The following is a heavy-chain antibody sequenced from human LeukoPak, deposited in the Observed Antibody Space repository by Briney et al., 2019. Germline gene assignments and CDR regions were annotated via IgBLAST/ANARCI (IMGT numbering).Heavy chain of an antibody. CDR1: GFTFSSYA. CDR3: AKENDEFGVVIMIDY. CDR2: ISGSGGST. Sequence: GGSLRLSCAASGFTFSSYAMSWVRQAPGKWLEWVSAISGSGGSTYYADSVKGRFTISRDNSKNTLYLQMNSLRAEDTAVYYCAKENDEFGVVIMIDYWGQGTLVTVSS. V-gene: IGHV3-23*01. J-gene: IGHJ4*02. D-gene: IGHD3-3*01.